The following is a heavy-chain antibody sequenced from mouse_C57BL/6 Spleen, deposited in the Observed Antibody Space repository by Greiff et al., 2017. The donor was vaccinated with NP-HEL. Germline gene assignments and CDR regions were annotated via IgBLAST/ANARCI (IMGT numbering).Heavy chain of an antibody. D-gene: IGHD2-5*01. J-gene: IGHJ1*03. CDR2: ISNGGGSN. Sequence: EVKLMESGGGLVQPGGSLKLSCAASGFTFSDYYMYWVRQTPEKRLEWVAYISNGGGSNYYPDTVKGRFTISRDNAKNTLYLQMSRLKSEDTAMYYCARQDYSNSYWYFDVWGTGTTVTVSS. CDR1: GFTFSDYY. CDR3: ARQDYSNSYWYFDV. V-gene: IGHV5-12*01.